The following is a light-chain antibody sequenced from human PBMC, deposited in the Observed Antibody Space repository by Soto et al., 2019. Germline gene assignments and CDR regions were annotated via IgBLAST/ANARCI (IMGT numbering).Light chain of an antibody. J-gene: IGKJ1*01. CDR3: QQYGSTPWT. CDR2: DAT. V-gene: IGKV3D-20*01. Sequence: VVLTQFPGTLSLSPGETATLSCGASQRVSNNFLGRYKQKPGLPPRLLIYDATSRANGIPERFSGRGSGTHFTLTISRLEPEDFAVYYSQQYGSTPWTFGRGTKVEMK. CDR1: QRVSNNF.